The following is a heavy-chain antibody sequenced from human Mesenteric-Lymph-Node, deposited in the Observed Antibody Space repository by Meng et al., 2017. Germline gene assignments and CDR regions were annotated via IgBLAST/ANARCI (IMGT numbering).Heavy chain of an antibody. CDR3: TGGRGGSAPSDY. J-gene: IGHJ4*02. CDR1: GFTVSSNY. V-gene: IGHV3-72*01. D-gene: IGHD1-26*01. Sequence: GESLKISCAASGFTVSSNYMSWVRQAPGEGLEWVGRSRAKNRSYTTEYAASVRGRFTVSRDESKNLFYLQMNNLRTEDTAVYYCTGGRGGSAPSDYWGQGTLVTVSS. CDR2: SRAKNRSYTT.